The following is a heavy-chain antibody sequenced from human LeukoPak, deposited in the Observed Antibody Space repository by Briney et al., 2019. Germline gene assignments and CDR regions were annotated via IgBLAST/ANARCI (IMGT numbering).Heavy chain of an antibody. V-gene: IGHV3-15*01. CDR2: IKSKTDGGTT. CDR3: TTDPIRPDDYGDFPVGDY. J-gene: IGHJ4*02. D-gene: IGHD4-17*01. Sequence: GGSLRLSCAASGFTFSNAWMSWFRQAPGKGLEWVGRIKSKTDGGTTDYAAPVKGRFTISRDDSKNTLYLQMNSLKTEDTAVYYCTTDPIRPDDYGDFPVGDYWGQGTLVTVSS. CDR1: GFTFSNAW.